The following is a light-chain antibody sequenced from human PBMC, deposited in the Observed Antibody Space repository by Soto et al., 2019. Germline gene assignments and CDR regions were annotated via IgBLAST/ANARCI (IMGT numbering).Light chain of an antibody. Sequence: EIVLTQSPATLSLSPGERATLSCRASQSVSSYLAWYQQKPGQAPRLLIYDASNRATGIPARFSGSGSGTDFTLTISSLEPEDFAVYYCQQRSTWFFTFGPGTNVDIK. CDR1: QSVSSY. V-gene: IGKV3-11*01. J-gene: IGKJ3*01. CDR3: QQRSTWFFT. CDR2: DAS.